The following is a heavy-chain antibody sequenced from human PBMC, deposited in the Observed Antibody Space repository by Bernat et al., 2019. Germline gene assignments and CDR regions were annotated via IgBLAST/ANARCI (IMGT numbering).Heavy chain of an antibody. CDR3: ARDSDGITMIVGF. V-gene: IGHV1-2*02. CDR1: GYTFTGYY. CDR2: INPNSGGT. Sequence: QVQLVQSGAEVKKPGASVKVSCKASGYTFTGYYMHWVRQAPGQGLEWMGWINPNSGGTNYAQKFQGRVTMTRDTSISTAYMGLSRLGSDDTAMYYCARDSDGITMIVGFWGQGTLVTVSS. D-gene: IGHD3-22*01. J-gene: IGHJ4*02.